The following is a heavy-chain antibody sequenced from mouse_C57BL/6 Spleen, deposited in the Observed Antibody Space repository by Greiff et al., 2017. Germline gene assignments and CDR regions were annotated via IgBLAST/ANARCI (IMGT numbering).Heavy chain of an antibody. V-gene: IGHV1-81*01. J-gene: IGHJ2*01. Sequence: VQLVESGAELARPGASVKLSCKASGYTFTSYGISWVKQRTGQGLEWIGEIYPRSGNTYYNEKFKGKATLTADKSSSTAYMELRSLTSEDSAVYFCARLEDDYDVDGYWGQGTTLTVSS. CDR3: ARLEDDYDVDGY. CDR1: GYTFTSYG. D-gene: IGHD2-4*01. CDR2: IYPRSGNT.